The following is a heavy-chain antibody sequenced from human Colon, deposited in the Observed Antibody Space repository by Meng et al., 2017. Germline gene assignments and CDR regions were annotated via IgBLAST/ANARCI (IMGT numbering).Heavy chain of an antibody. CDR1: GYLFSYYA. J-gene: IGHJ4*02. CDR2: SNNKTGNP. Sequence: QVQLVQSGSELKKPGASVKVTCKTSGYLFSYYAMNWVRQAPGRGLEWMGWSNNKTGNPTDAQAFTGRFVFSLDTSVSTAYLQINDLKADDSSVYYCAREGSDSWIDYWGQGTLVTVSS. V-gene: IGHV7-4-1*02. D-gene: IGHD6-13*01. CDR3: AREGSDSWIDY.